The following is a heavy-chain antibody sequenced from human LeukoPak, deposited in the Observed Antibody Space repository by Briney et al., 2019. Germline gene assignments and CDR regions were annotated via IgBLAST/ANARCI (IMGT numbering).Heavy chain of an antibody. D-gene: IGHD1-14*01. CDR3: ARDPQFPDNYYYYMDV. J-gene: IGHJ6*03. CDR2: ISYAGNIK. CDR1: GFTFRSYA. Sequence: GGSPRLSCAASGFTFRSYAMHWVRQAPGKGLEWVALISYAGNIKYYADSVKGRFIISRDNSKNTLYLQMNSLRAEDTAVYYCARDPQFPDNYYYYMDVWGKGTTVTVSS. V-gene: IGHV3-30*04.